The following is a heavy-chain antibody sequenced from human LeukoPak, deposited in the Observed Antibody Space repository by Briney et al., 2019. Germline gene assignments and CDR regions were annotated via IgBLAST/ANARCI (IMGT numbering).Heavy chain of an antibody. V-gene: IGHV3-21*01. CDR3: ARGGKLDYPFDY. CDR2: ISDSRDYI. D-gene: IGHD4-11*01. Sequence: GGSLRLSCAASGFIFSSYSMNWVRQAPGKGLEWVSSISDSRDYIYYADSVKGRFSISTDNAKNTLSLQMNSLRAEDTAVYYCARGGKLDYPFDYWGQGTLVTVSS. J-gene: IGHJ4*02. CDR1: GFIFSSYS.